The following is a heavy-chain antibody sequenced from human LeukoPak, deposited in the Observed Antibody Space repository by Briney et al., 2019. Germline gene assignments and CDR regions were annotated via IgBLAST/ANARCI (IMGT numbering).Heavy chain of an antibody. V-gene: IGHV5-51*01. Sequence: GESLKISCKGSGYSFTNYWIGWVRQMAGQGLEWIGIIYPGDSDTRYSPSFQGQVTISADKSIGTAYLQWSSLKASDTAIYYCARRDTGFEFFDSWGQGTLVTVSS. CDR2: IYPGDSDT. J-gene: IGHJ4*02. CDR3: ARRDTGFEFFDS. D-gene: IGHD5-12*01. CDR1: GYSFTNYW.